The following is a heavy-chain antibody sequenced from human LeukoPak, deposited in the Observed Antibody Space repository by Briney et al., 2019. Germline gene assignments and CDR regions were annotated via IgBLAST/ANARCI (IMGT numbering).Heavy chain of an antibody. CDR2: ISSSGSTI. D-gene: IGHD2-2*02. V-gene: IGHV3-11*01. CDR3: ARRGVPAAIGWFDP. J-gene: IGHJ5*02. Sequence: GGSLRLSCAASGFTFSDYYMSRIRQAPGKGLEWVSYISSSGSTIYYADSVRGRFTISRDNAKNSLYLQMNSLRAEDTAVYYCARRGVPAAIGWFDPWGQGTLVTVSS. CDR1: GFTFSDYY.